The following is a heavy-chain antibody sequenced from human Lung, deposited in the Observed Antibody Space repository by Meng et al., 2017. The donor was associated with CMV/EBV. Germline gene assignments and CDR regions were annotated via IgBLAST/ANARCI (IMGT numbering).Heavy chain of an antibody. V-gene: IGHV1-69*05. CDR3: ANEGPLNWFDR. CDR1: GGTFSNYP. Sequence: SVKVSCKASGGTFSNYPVSWVRHAPGLGLEWMGGFIPIIGTPNYAQKFQGRLTITTDESTSTAYMALNRLRYEDTAVYYCANEGPLNWFDRWGQGTLVTVSS. J-gene: IGHJ5*02. CDR2: FIPIIGTP. D-gene: IGHD1-1*01.